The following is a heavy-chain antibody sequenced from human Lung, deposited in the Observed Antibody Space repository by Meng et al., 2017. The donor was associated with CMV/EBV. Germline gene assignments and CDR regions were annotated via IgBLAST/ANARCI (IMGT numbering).Heavy chain of an antibody. CDR2: INAYNGDT. Sequence: QARLGESGGEVKKPGASVKASCKASGYTFTKYGFTWVRQAPGKGLEWMGWINAYNGDTNYEQTLQGRVTMTTDTPPRTASMELRSLRSDDTAVYYCARVEVGITSGDYWGQGTLVTVSS. V-gene: IGHV1-18*01. CDR1: GYTFTKYG. CDR3: ARVEVGITSGDY. J-gene: IGHJ4*02. D-gene: IGHD1-26*01.